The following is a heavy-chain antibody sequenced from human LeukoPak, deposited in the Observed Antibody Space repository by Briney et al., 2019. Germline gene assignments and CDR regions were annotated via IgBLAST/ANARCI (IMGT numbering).Heavy chain of an antibody. CDR2: IIPILGIA. CDR1: GGTFSSYA. V-gene: IGHV1-69*04. Sequence: ASVKVSCKASGGTFSSYAISWVRQAPGQGLEWMGRIIPILGIANYAQKFQGGVTITADKSTSTAYMELSSLRSEDTAVYYCASSLTDCSSTSCYVFDYYYGMDVWGQGTTVTVSS. J-gene: IGHJ6*02. CDR3: ASSLTDCSSTSCYVFDYYYGMDV. D-gene: IGHD2-2*01.